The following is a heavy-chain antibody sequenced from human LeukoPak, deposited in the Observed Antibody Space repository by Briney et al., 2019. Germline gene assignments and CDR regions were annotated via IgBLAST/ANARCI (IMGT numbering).Heavy chain of an antibody. Sequence: GASETVSCKFSGYTLTKLSMHWVRQAHGNGLEWMGGFDTEDGETIYAQKFHGSVTMTEGTSTDTAYMELSSLRSEDTAVYYCATALAGGAFDIWGRGTMVTVSS. V-gene: IGHV1-24*01. D-gene: IGHD1-26*01. CDR1: GYTLTKLS. J-gene: IGHJ3*02. CDR2: FDTEDGET. CDR3: ATALAGGAFDI.